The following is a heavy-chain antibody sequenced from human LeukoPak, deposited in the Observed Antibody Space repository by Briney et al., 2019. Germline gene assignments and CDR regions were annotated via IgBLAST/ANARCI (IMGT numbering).Heavy chain of an antibody. J-gene: IGHJ4*02. D-gene: IGHD6-19*01. CDR2: IYYSGST. V-gene: IGHV4-59*08. CDR1: GGSISTYY. CDR3: ARRRGTSGTVDY. Sequence: SETLSLTCTVSGGSISTYYWSWIRQPPGKGLEWIGYIYYSGSTNYNPSLKSRVTISVDTSKNQFSLNLTSVTAADTAVYYCARRRGTSGTVDYWGQGTLVTVST.